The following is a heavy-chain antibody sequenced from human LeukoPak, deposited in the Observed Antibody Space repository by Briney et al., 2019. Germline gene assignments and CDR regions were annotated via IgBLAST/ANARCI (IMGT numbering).Heavy chain of an antibody. CDR2: IIPIFGTV. CDR1: GGTFSSYA. D-gene: IGHD3-22*01. Sequence: GASVKVSCKASGGTFSSYAISWVRQAPGQGLEWMGGIIPIFGTVNYAQKFQGRVTITADESTSTAYMELRSLRSDDTAVYYCASERGRGYYYDSSGYSAWGQGTLVTVSS. J-gene: IGHJ5*02. CDR3: ASERGRGYYYDSSGYSA. V-gene: IGHV1-69*13.